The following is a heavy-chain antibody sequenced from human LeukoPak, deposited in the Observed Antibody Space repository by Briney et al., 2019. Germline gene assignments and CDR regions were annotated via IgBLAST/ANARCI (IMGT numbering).Heavy chain of an antibody. J-gene: IGHJ3*02. CDR3: ARRKVTETDAFDI. V-gene: IGHV4-59*01. CDR2: IYYSGST. CDR1: GGSISSNY. D-gene: IGHD4-23*01. Sequence: SETLSLTCTVSGGSISSNYWSWIRQPPGKGLEWIGYIYYSGSTNYNPSLKSRVTISVDTSKNQFSLKLSSVTAADTAVYYCARRKVTETDAFDIWGQGTMVTVSS.